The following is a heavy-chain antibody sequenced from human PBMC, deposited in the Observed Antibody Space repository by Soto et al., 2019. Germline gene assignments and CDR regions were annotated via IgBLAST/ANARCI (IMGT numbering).Heavy chain of an antibody. V-gene: IGHV4-59*01. CDR1: GGSISSYY. CDR3: ARDPLVYGMDV. D-gene: IGHD6-6*01. CDR2: IYYSGST. J-gene: IGHJ6*02. Sequence: PSETLSLTCTVSGGSISSYYWSWIRQPPGKGLEWIGYIYYSGSTNYNPSLKSRVTISVDTSKNPFSLKLSSVTAADTAVYYCARDPLVYGMDVWGQGTKVTVPS.